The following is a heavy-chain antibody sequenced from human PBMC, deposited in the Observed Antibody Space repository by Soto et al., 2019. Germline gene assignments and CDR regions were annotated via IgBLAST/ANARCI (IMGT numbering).Heavy chain of an antibody. CDR3: ARFLRYEYSYGSGSYHDY. CDR1: GGSISSYY. J-gene: IGHJ4*02. CDR2: IYYSGST. V-gene: IGHV4-59*01. D-gene: IGHD3-10*01. Sequence: SETLSLTCTVSGGSISSYYWSWIRQPPGKGLEWIGYIYYSGSTNYNPSLKSRVTISVDTSKNQFSLKLSSVTAADTAVYYCARFLRYEYSYGSGSYHDYWGQGTLVTVSS.